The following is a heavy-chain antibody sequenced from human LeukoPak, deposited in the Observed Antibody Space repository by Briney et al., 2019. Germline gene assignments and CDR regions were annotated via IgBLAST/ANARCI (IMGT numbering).Heavy chain of an antibody. CDR2: ISAYNGNT. CDR1: GYTFTSYG. J-gene: IGHJ4*02. V-gene: IGHV1-18*01. Sequence: EASVKVSCKASGYTFTSYGISWVRQAPGQGLEWMGWISAYNGNTNYAQKLQGRVTMTTDTSTSTAYMELRSLRSDDTAVYYWQKSAYDILTGYFYWGQGTLVTVSS. D-gene: IGHD3-9*01. CDR3: QKSAYDILTGYFY.